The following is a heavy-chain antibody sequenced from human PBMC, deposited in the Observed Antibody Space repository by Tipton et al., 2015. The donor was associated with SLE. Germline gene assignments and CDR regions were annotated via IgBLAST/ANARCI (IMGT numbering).Heavy chain of an antibody. V-gene: IGHV4-34*01. CDR1: GGSFSGYY. D-gene: IGHD2-21*01. Sequence: TLSLTCAVYGGSFSGYYWSWIRQPPGKGLEWIGEINHSGSTNYNPSLKSRVTISVDKSKNQFSLKMSSVTAADTAVYYCARGFRPYYFDPWGQGTLVTVSS. CDR2: INHSGST. CDR3: ARGFRPYYFDP. J-gene: IGHJ4*02.